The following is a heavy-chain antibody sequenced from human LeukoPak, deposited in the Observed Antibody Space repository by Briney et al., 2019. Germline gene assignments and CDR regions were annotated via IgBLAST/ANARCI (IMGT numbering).Heavy chain of an antibody. CDR2: IYTSGST. D-gene: IGHD3-3*01. CDR3: ARDRYDFWSGSYFDY. CDR1: GGSISSGSYY. Sequence: PSETLSLTCTVSGGSISSGSYYWSWIRQPAGKGLEWIGRIYTSGSTNYNPSLKSRVTMSVDTSKNQFSLKLSSVTAADTAVYYCARDRYDFWSGSYFDYWGQGTLVTVSS. J-gene: IGHJ4*02. V-gene: IGHV4-61*02.